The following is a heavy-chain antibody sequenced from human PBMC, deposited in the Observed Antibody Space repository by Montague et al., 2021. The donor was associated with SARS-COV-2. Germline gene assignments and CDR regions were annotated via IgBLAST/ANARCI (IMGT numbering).Heavy chain of an antibody. Sequence: SETLSLTCTVSGGSVSSGSYYWSWIRQPPGKGLEWIGSIYYSGSTYYNPSLKSRVTISVDTSKNQFSLKLSSVTAADTAVYYCAKTAPEGYDILTGYFLRNYFDYWGQGTLVTVSS. J-gene: IGHJ4*02. D-gene: IGHD3-9*01. CDR2: IYYSGST. V-gene: IGHV4-39*01. CDR1: GGSVSSGSYY. CDR3: AKTAPEGYDILTGYFLRNYFDY.